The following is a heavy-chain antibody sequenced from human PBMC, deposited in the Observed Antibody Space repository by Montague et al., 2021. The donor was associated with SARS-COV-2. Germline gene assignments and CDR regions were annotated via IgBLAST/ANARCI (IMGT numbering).Heavy chain of an antibody. D-gene: IGHD3-3*01. CDR2: IYYSGNT. CDR1: GGSISSSSYY. J-gene: IGHJ4*02. CDR3: AHMGVGRITMFGVVSRGGLDY. V-gene: IGHV4-39*01. Sequence: SETLSLTCTVSGGSISSSSYYWGWIRQPPGKGLEWIGNIYYSGNTYYDPSLKSRVTISVDTSKNQFSLKLSSVTAADTAVYYCAHMGVGRITMFGVVSRGGLDYWGQGTLVTVSS.